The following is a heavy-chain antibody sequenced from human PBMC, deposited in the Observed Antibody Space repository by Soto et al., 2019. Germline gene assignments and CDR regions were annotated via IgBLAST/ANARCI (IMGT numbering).Heavy chain of an antibody. J-gene: IGHJ6*03. D-gene: IGHD5-12*01. Sequence: SETLSLTCTVSGGSISSYYWSWIRQPPGKGLEWIGYIYYSGSTNYNPSLKSRVTISVDTSKNQFSLKLSSVTAADTAVYYCARHSGYGTYYYYYMDVWGKGTTVTVSS. CDR2: IYYSGST. CDR3: ARHSGYGTYYYYYMDV. CDR1: GGSISSYY. V-gene: IGHV4-59*08.